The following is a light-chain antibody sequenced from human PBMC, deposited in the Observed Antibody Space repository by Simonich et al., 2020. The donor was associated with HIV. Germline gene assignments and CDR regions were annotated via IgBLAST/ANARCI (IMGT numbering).Light chain of an antibody. Sequence: EILMTQSPATLSVSPGERATLSCRASQSVSRNLVWYPQKPGQAPRLLIHDVSNRATGIPARFSGSGSGTDFTLTISSLESEDFAVYYCQQYGSSPWTFGQGTKVEIK. J-gene: IGKJ1*01. CDR3: QQYGSSPWT. V-gene: IGKV3D-15*02. CDR2: DVS. CDR1: QSVSRN.